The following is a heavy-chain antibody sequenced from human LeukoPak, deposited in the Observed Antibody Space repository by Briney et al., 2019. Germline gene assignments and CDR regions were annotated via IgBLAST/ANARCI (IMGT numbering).Heavy chain of an antibody. D-gene: IGHD3-10*01. CDR1: EFTFSSYS. Sequence: PGGSLRLSCAASEFTFSSYSMNWVRQARGKGLEWVSYITNSGNSKSYADSVKGRFTISRDDAKNTVDLQMNSLRGEDTAVYYCVRGRGSYGWFDPWGQGTLVTVSS. J-gene: IGHJ5*02. V-gene: IGHV3-48*04. CDR3: VRGRGSYGWFDP. CDR2: ITNSGNSK.